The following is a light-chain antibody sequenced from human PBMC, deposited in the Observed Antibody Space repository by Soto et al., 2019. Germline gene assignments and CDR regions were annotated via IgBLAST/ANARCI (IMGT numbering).Light chain of an antibody. Sequence: EIVMTQSPATLSVSPGERATVSCRDSQSVSSNLAWYQQKPGQAPRLLIYGASTRATGIPARFSGSGSGTEFTLTIGSLQSEDFAVYYCQQYNNWPRTFGQGTQLEIK. CDR3: QQYNNWPRT. V-gene: IGKV3-15*01. CDR1: QSVSSN. CDR2: GAS. J-gene: IGKJ2*01.